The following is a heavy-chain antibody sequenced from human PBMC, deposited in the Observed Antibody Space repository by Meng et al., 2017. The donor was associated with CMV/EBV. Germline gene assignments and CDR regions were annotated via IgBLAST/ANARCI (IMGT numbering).Heavy chain of an antibody. D-gene: IGHD3-10*01. Sequence: GESLKISCAASGFTFSNYAMSWIRQAPGKGLEWVSVIYNGGNSEYYADSVKGRFTISRDDSKNTLYLRTNSLRAEDTAVYYCASGGTRWFVPFGYWGLGTLVTVSS. CDR3: ASGGTRWFVPFGY. V-gene: IGHV3-23*03. J-gene: IGHJ4*02. CDR1: GFTFSNYA. CDR2: IYNGGNSE.